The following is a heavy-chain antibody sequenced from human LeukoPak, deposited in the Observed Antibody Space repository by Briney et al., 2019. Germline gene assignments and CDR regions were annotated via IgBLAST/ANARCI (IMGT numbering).Heavy chain of an antibody. Sequence: GGSLRLSCAASGFTFSSYSMNWVRQAPGKGLEWVSSISSSSSYIYYADSVKGRFTISRDNAKNSLYLQMNSLRAEDTAVYYCAREDGRGSGAFDIWGQGTMVTVSS. CDR3: AREDGRGSGAFDI. J-gene: IGHJ3*02. D-gene: IGHD1-26*01. CDR2: ISSSSSYI. CDR1: GFTFSSYS. V-gene: IGHV3-21*01.